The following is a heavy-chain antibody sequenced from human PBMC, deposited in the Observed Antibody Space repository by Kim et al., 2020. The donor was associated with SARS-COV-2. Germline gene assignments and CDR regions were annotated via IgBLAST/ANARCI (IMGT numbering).Heavy chain of an antibody. CDR3: AKGPWLDLYGMDV. J-gene: IGHJ6*02. Sequence: YAESLKGRFPIPRDNAQNSLYLQMNSLSAEDTALYYCAKGPWLDLYGMDVWGQGTTVTVSS. V-gene: IGHV3-9*01. D-gene: IGHD6-19*01.